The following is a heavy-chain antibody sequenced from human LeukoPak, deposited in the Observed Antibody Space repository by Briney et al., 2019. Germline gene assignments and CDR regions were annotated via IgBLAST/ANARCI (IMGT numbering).Heavy chain of an antibody. D-gene: IGHD4-17*01. J-gene: IGHJ6*02. CDR3: ARGPAGGDVYYYYYYGMDV. CDR2: IYHSGST. Sequence: SETLSLTCAVSGGSISSGGYSWRWIRQPPGKGLEWIGYIYHSGSTYYNPSLKSRVTISVDRSKNQFSLKLSSVTAADTAVYYCARGPAGGDVYYYYYYGMDVWGQGTTVTVSS. CDR1: GGSISSGGYS. V-gene: IGHV4-30-2*01.